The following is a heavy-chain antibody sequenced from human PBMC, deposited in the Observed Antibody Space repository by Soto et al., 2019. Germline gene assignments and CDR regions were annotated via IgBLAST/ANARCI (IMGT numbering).Heavy chain of an antibody. CDR1: GFTFSSYA. Sequence: PGGSLRLSCAASGFTFSSYAMSWVRQAPGKGLEWVSAISGSGGSTYYADSVKGRFTISRDNSKNTLYLQMNSLRAEDTAVYYCAKGYDFWSGRYYFDYWGQGTLVTVSS. CDR3: AKGYDFWSGRYYFDY. CDR2: ISGSGGST. J-gene: IGHJ4*02. V-gene: IGHV3-23*01. D-gene: IGHD3-3*01.